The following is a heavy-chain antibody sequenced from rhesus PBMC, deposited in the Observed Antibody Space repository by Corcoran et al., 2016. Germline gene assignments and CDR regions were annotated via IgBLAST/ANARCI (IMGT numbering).Heavy chain of an antibody. J-gene: IGHJ4*01. CDR1: GFTFSSYG. Sequence: EVQLVESGGGLVQPGGSLRLSCAASGFTFSSYGMHWVRQAPGKGLEWVAVLSYDGSKKYYAYSVKDRFTISRDNSKNMLYLQMNNLKLEDTAVYYCASNYEDDYGYYFSWGQGVLVTVSS. D-gene: IGHD3-9*01. CDR2: LSYDGSKK. V-gene: IGHV3-54*02. CDR3: ASNYEDDYGYYFS.